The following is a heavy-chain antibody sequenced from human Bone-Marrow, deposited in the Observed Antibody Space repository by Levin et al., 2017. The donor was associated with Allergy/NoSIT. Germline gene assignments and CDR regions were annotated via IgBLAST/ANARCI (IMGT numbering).Heavy chain of an antibody. V-gene: IGHV3-23*01. CDR1: GFTFSSYA. CDR2: ISGSGGST. Sequence: GGSLRLSCAASGFTFSSYAMSWVRQAPGKGLEWVSAISGSGGSTYYADSVKGRFTISRDNSKNTLYLQMNSLRAEDTAVYYCAKDVRTYYYDRKGYYYGMDVWGQGTTVTVSS. CDR3: AKDVRTYYYDRKGYYYGMDV. D-gene: IGHD3-22*01. J-gene: IGHJ6*02.